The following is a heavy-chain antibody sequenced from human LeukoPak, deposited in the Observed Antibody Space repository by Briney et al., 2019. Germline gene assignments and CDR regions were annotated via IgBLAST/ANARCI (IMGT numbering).Heavy chain of an antibody. CDR1: GGTFSSYA. CDR3: ARAVGGGYCSSTSCYGSSYGMDV. D-gene: IGHD2-2*03. V-gene: IGHV1-69*01. CDR2: IIPIFGTA. Sequence: SVKVSCKASGGTFSSYAISWVRQAPGQGLEWMGGIIPIFGTANHAQKFQGRVTITADESTSTAYMELSSLRSEDTAVYYCARAVGGGYCSSTSCYGSSYGMDVWGQGTTVTVSS. J-gene: IGHJ6*02.